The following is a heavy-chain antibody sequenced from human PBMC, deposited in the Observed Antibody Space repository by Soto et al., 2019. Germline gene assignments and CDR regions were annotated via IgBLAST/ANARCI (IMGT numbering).Heavy chain of an antibody. V-gene: IGHV4-59*01. CDR2: MYYSETT. J-gene: IGHJ5*02. Sequence: SETLSLTCTVSGASINDYYWSWIRQTPGKGLEWVGFMYYSETTKYNPSLKGRVNMSLDTSKNQVSLNLNSVTAADTAVYYCARANSSTWYKLEYKWFDPWGQGTLVTVSS. CDR1: GASINDYY. CDR3: ARANSSTWYKLEYKWFDP. D-gene: IGHD6-13*01.